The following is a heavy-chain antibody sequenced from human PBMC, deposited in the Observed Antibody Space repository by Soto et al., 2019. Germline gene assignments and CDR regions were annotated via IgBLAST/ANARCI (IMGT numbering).Heavy chain of an antibody. CDR1: GFTFSSYA. CDR2: ISGSGGST. J-gene: IGHJ4*02. D-gene: IGHD4-17*01. V-gene: IGHV3-23*01. Sequence: GGSLRLSCAASGFTFSSYAMSWVRQAPGKGLEWVSAISGSGGSTYYADSVKGRFTISRDNSKNTLYLQMNSLRAEDTAVYYCAKGKEPTETTEGALDYWGQGTLVTVSS. CDR3: AKGKEPTETTEGALDY.